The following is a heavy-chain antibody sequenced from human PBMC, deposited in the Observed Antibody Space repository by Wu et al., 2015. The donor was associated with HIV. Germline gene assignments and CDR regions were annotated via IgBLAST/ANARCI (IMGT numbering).Heavy chain of an antibody. CDR1: GGTFSSYA. Sequence: QVQLVQSGAEVKKPGSSVKVSCKASGGTFSSYAISWVRQAPGQGLEWMGGIIPIFGTANYAQKFQGRVTITADESTSTAYMELSSLRSEDTAVYYCARVELELRLPRYYYYYMDVWGQRDHGHRLL. J-gene: IGHJ6*03. V-gene: IGHV1-69*12. D-gene: IGHD1-7*01. CDR3: ARVELELRLPRYYYYYMDV. CDR2: IIPIFGTA.